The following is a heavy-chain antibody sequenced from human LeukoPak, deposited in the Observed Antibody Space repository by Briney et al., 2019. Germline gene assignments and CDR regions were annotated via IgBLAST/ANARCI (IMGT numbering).Heavy chain of an antibody. CDR3: ASEYCSGGSCYSGAAPVDY. CDR1: GGSISSSSYY. Sequence: SETLSLTCTVSGGSISSSSYYWGWIRQPPGKGLEWIGSIYYSGSTYYNPSLKSRVTISVDTSKNQFSLKLSSVTAADTAVYYCASEYCSGGSCYSGAAPVDYWGQGTLVTVSS. CDR2: IYYSGST. D-gene: IGHD2-15*01. J-gene: IGHJ4*02. V-gene: IGHV4-39*07.